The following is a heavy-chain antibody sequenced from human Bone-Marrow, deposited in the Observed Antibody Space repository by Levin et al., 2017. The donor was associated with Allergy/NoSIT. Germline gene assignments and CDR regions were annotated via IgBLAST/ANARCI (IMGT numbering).Heavy chain of an antibody. CDR1: GGTFKSYT. J-gene: IGHJ4*02. CDR2: IIPMFGAT. V-gene: IGHV1-69*13. Sequence: PVASVKVSCKDSGGTFKSYTFSWVRLAPGQGLEWMGGIIPMFGATNYAEKFRGRVTITADDSTMTVYMEVNSLRVEDTAVYYCARDEGLGLEISSWGQGTRVTVSS. CDR3: ARDEGLGLEISS. D-gene: IGHD5-24*01.